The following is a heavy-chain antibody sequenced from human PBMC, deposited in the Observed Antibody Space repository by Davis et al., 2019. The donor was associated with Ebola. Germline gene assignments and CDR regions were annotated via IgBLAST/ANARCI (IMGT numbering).Heavy chain of an antibody. CDR2: IYYSVNT. CDR1: GGSLGTYY. J-gene: IGHJ5*02. Sequence: MPGGSLRLSCAVPGGSLGTYYWTWIRQPPGKGLEWIGYIYYSVNTNSNPSLKRRVTISVDTSKNQFSLKLNSVTAADTAVYYCARGNYEMLAGTSNWFDPWGQGILVTVSS. CDR3: ARGNYEMLAGTSNWFDP. V-gene: IGHV4-59*01. D-gene: IGHD3-9*01.